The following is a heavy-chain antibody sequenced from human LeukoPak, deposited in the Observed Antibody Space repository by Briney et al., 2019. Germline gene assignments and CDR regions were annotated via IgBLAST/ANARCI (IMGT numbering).Heavy chain of an antibody. J-gene: IGHJ5*02. CDR2: INAGNGNT. D-gene: IGHD4-17*01. CDR3: ARGGTTVTTDWFDP. CDR1: GYTFTSYA. V-gene: IGHV1-3*03. Sequence: ASVKVSCKASGYTFTSYAMHWVRQASGQRLEWMGWINAGNGNTKYSQEFQGRVTITRDTSASTAYMELSSLRSEDMAVYYCARGGTTVTTDWFDPWGQGTLVTVSS.